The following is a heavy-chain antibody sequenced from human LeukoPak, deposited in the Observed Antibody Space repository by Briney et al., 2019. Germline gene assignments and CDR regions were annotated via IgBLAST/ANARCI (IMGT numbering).Heavy chain of an antibody. D-gene: IGHD2/OR15-2a*01. CDR2: ISYDGSSK. CDR3: AKAADQYYYYYFYYMDV. Sequence: PGGSLRLSCAASGFTFSSYGMHWVRQAPGKGLEWVAVISYDGSSKDYADSVKGRFTISRDNSKNTLYLQMSSLGVEDTAVYYCAKAADQYYYYYFYYMDVWGKGTTVTISS. J-gene: IGHJ6*03. CDR1: GFTFSSYG. V-gene: IGHV3-30*18.